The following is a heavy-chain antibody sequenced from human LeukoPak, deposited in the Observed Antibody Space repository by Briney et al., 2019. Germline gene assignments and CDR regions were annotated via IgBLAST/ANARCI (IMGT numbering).Heavy chain of an antibody. CDR2: IYYSGST. V-gene: IGHV4-39*07. D-gene: IGHD3-16*02. J-gene: IGHJ3*02. CDR3: ARDLGDYVWGSYRTPI. CDR1: GGSISSSSYY. Sequence: SETLSLTCTVSGGSISSSSYYWGWIRQPPGKGLEWIGSIYYSGSTNYNPSLKSRVTISVDTSKNQFSLKLSPVTAADTAVYYCARDLGDYVWGSYRTPIWGQGTMVTVSS.